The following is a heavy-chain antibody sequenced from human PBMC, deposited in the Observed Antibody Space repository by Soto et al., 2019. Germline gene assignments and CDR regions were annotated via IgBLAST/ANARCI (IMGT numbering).Heavy chain of an antibody. CDR3: ASLSTYYYDSSGPRREVPYGMDV. Sequence: GESLKISCAASGFTFNNYAMNWVRQAPGKGLEWVATISATGGSTYYADSVKGRFTISRDNSKNTLYLQMNSLRAEDTAVYYCASLSTYYYDSSGPRREVPYGMDVWGQGTTVTVSS. V-gene: IGHV3-23*01. J-gene: IGHJ6*02. CDR1: GFTFNNYA. D-gene: IGHD3-22*01. CDR2: ISATGGST.